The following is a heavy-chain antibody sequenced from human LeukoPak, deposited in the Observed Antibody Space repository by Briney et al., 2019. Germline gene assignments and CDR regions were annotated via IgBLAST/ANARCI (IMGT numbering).Heavy chain of an antibody. CDR1: GYTFTGYY. D-gene: IGHD2-15*01. CDR2: INPNSGGT. V-gene: IGHV1-2*06. Sequence: ASVKVSCKASGYTFTGYYMHWVRQAPGQGLEWMGRINPNSGGTNYAQKFQGRVTMTRDTSISTAYMELSRLRSDDTAVYYCARGRVMVAAKNNWFDPWGQGTLVTVSS. J-gene: IGHJ5*02. CDR3: ARGRVMVAAKNNWFDP.